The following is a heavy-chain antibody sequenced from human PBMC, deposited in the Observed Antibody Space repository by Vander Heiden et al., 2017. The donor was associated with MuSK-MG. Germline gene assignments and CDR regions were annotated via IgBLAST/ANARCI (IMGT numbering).Heavy chain of an antibody. J-gene: IGHJ3*02. D-gene: IGHD3-22*01. CDR3: ARDLSDYYYDSSGYPRPGAFDI. Sequence: QVQLVQSGAEVKKPGSSVKVSCKASGGPFSSYAISWVRQAPGQGLEWMGRIIPILGIANYAQKFQGRVTITADKSTSTAYMELSSLRSEDTAVYYCARDLSDYYYDSSGYPRPGAFDIWGQGTMVTVSS. CDR1: GGPFSSYA. V-gene: IGHV1-69*04. CDR2: IIPILGIA.